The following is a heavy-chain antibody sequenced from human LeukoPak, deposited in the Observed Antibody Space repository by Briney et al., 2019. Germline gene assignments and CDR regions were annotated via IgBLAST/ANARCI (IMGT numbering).Heavy chain of an antibody. CDR2: IIPILGIA. D-gene: IGHD5-24*01. CDR1: GGTFSSYA. CDR3: AAPVQEGMATMSLLGY. V-gene: IGHV1-69*04. Sequence: SVKVSCKASGGTFSSYAISWVRQAPGQGLEWMGRIIPILGIANYAQKSQGRVTITADKSTSTAYMELSSLRSEDTAVYYCAAPVQEGMATMSLLGYWGQGTLVTVSS. J-gene: IGHJ4*02.